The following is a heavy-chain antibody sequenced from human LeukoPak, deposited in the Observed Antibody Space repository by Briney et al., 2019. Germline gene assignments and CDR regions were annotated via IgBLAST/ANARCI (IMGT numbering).Heavy chain of an antibody. J-gene: IGHJ3*02. D-gene: IGHD6-19*01. CDR2: INYSGNT. Sequence: SETLSLTCSVSGGSISSSGYYWVWVRQPPGKGLEWIGSINYSGNTYYNPSLKSRVTISVDTSKNQFSLKLSSVTAADTAVYYCARHKYSSGWPPEGAFDIWGQGTMVTVSS. CDR3: ARHKYSSGWPPEGAFDI. CDR1: GGSISSSGYY. V-gene: IGHV4-39*01.